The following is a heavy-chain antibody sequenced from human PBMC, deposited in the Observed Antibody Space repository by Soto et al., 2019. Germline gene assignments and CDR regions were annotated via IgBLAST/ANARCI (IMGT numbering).Heavy chain of an antibody. J-gene: IGHJ6*02. Sequence: GESLKISCKGSGYSFTSYWIGWVRQMPGKGLEWMGIIYPGDSDTRYSPSFQGQVTISADKSISTAYLQWSSLKASDTAMYYCARNASGGYFDWFTGMDVWGQGTTVTVSS. CDR1: GYSFTSYW. D-gene: IGHD3-9*01. CDR2: IYPGDSDT. V-gene: IGHV5-51*01. CDR3: ARNASGGYFDWFTGMDV.